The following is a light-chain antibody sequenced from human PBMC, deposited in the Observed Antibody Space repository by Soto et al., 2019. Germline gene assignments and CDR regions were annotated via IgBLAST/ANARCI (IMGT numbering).Light chain of an antibody. V-gene: IGKV3-15*01. CDR1: QNIYSN. Sequence: ILMTQSPASLSLSPGERATLSFRASQNIYSNIAWYQQRPGQAPRLLIYRASTRATGVPARFSGSGSGTEFTLTISSLQSEDFTVYSCLQYHNLWAFGQGTKVDI. J-gene: IGKJ1*01. CDR2: RAS. CDR3: LQYHNLWA.